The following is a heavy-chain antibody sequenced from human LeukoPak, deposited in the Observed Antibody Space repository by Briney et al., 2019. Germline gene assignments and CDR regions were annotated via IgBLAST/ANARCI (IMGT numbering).Heavy chain of an antibody. Sequence: EASVKVSFKASGYTFTSYGISWVRQAPGQGLAWMGWISAYNGNTNYAQKLPGRVTMTTDTSTSTAYMELRSLRSDDTAVYYCARMVRGGCFDYWGQGTLVTVSS. D-gene: IGHD3-10*01. CDR1: GYTFTSYG. CDR2: ISAYNGNT. J-gene: IGHJ4*02. CDR3: ARMVRGGCFDY. V-gene: IGHV1-18*04.